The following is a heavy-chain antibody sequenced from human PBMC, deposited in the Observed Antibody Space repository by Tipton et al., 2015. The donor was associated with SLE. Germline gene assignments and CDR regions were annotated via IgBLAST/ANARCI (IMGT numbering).Heavy chain of an antibody. V-gene: IGHV6-1*01. D-gene: IGHD1-1*01. J-gene: IGHJ6*03. CDR2: TYYRSKWYN. CDR1: GDSVSSNSAA. CDR3: ARYNWNDDHYYYYMDV. Sequence: GLVKPSQTLSLPCAISGDSVSSNSAAWNWIRQSPSRGLEWLGRTYYRSKWYNDYAVSVKSRITINPDTSKNQFSLQLNSVTPEDTAVYYCARYNWNDDHYYYYMDVWGKGTTVTVSS.